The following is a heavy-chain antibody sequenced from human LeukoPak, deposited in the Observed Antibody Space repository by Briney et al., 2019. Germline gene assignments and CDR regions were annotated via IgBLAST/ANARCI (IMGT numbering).Heavy chain of an antibody. CDR3: ARESGFYGSGSRY. D-gene: IGHD3-10*01. J-gene: IGHJ4*02. Sequence: ASVRVSCKASGYTFTGYDTNWVRQAPGQGLEWMGWMNPNSGNTGYAQKFQGRVTMTRDTSISTAYMELSSLRSEDTAVYYCARESGFYGSGSRYWGQGTLVTVSS. CDR2: MNPNSGNT. V-gene: IGHV1-8*01. CDR1: GYTFTGYD.